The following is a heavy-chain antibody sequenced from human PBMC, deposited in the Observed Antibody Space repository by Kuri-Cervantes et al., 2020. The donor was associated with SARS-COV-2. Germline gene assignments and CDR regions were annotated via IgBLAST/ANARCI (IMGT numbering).Heavy chain of an antibody. D-gene: IGHD2-2*01. J-gene: IGHJ6*03. Sequence: GGSLRLSCAASGFTSSSYAMHWVRQAPGKGLEWVAVISYDGSNKYYADSVKGRFTISRDNSKNTLYLQMNSLRAEDTAVYYCAKPIVVPARPHYYYYYMDVWGKGTTVTVSS. CDR2: ISYDGSNK. V-gene: IGHV3-30-3*02. CDR3: AKPIVVPARPHYYYYYMDV. CDR1: GFTSSSYA.